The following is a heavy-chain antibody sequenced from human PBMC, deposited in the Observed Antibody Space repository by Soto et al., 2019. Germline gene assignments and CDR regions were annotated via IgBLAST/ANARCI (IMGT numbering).Heavy chain of an antibody. V-gene: IGHV3-23*01. J-gene: IGHJ4*02. Sequence: GGSLRLSCAASGFTFSSYAMSWVRQAPGKGLEWVSAISGSGGSTYYADSVKGRFTISRDNSKNTLYLQMNSLRAEDTAVYYCAKGLQEYYDFIPNYYFDYWGQGTLVTISS. D-gene: IGHD3-3*01. CDR3: AKGLQEYYDFIPNYYFDY. CDR1: GFTFSSYA. CDR2: ISGSGGST.